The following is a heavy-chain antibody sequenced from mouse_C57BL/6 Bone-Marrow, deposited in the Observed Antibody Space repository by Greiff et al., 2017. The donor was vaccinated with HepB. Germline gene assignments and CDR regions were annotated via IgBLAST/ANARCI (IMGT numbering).Heavy chain of an antibody. CDR1: GYTFTSYW. V-gene: IGHV1-59*01. D-gene: IGHD1-1*02. Sequence: QVQLQQPGAELVRPGTSVKLSCKASGYTFTSYWMHWVKQRPGQGLEWIGVIDPSDSYTNYNQKFKGKATLTVDTSSSTAYMQLSSLTSEDSAVYYCAREESKDYGRFLLLCAMDYWGQGTSVTVSS. CDR2: IDPSDSYT. J-gene: IGHJ4*01. CDR3: AREESKDYGRFLLLCAMDY.